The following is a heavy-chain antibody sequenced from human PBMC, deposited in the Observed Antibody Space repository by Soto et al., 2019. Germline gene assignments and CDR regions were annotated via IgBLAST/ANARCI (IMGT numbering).Heavy chain of an antibody. D-gene: IGHD2-8*01. CDR1: GFPFNTYA. CDR3: AKEMFAAAYAATSPFDL. V-gene: IGHV3-23*01. J-gene: IGHJ4*02. Sequence: GGSLRLSCAASGFPFNTYAMSWVRQAPGKGLEWVSAISAGGGATFYTDSMQGRFTLSRDNSNNLMYLHMNGLRAEDTGRYFCAKEMFAAAYAATSPFDLWGQGTLVTVSS. CDR2: ISAGGGAT.